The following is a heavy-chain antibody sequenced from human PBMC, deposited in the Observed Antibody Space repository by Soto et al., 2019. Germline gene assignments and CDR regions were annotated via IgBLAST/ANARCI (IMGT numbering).Heavy chain of an antibody. V-gene: IGHV3-74*01. CDR1: EFTLSTHW. J-gene: IGHJ4*02. CDR3: VYCGGGCYSGRGFDY. Sequence: GGSLRLCCVVSEFTLSTHWMHSVRQVPGKGLVWVSRINTDATSRTYADSVEGRFSISRDNAKKTLYLQMSSLRADDTAVYYCVYCGGGCYSGRGFDYWGQGT. CDR2: INTDATSR. D-gene: IGHD2-21*02.